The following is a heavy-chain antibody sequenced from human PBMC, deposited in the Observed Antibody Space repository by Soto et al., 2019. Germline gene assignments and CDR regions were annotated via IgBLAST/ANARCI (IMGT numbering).Heavy chain of an antibody. CDR2: ISAYNGNT. CDR3: ARDLVTTVLGRWGFDY. V-gene: IGHV1-18*01. CDR1: GYTFTSYG. J-gene: IGHJ4*02. D-gene: IGHD4-17*01. Sequence: QVQLVQSGAEVKKPGASVKVSCKASGYTFTSYGISWVRQAPGQGLEWMGWISAYNGNTNYAQKLQGRVTMTTDTSTSTAYMGLRGLRSDDTAVYYGARDLVTTVLGRWGFDYWGQGSLVTVSS.